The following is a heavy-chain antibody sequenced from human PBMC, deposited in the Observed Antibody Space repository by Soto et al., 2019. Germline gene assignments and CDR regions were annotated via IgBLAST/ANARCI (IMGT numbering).Heavy chain of an antibody. Sequence: GGSLRLSCAASGFTFDDYAMHWVRQAPGKGLEWVSGISWNSGSIGYADSVKGRFTISRDNAKNSLYLQMNSLRAEDTALYYCAKAGLYSSWYMGAFDYWGQGTLVTVSS. CDR1: GFTFDDYA. CDR2: ISWNSGSI. CDR3: AKAGLYSSWYMGAFDY. V-gene: IGHV3-9*01. D-gene: IGHD6-13*01. J-gene: IGHJ4*02.